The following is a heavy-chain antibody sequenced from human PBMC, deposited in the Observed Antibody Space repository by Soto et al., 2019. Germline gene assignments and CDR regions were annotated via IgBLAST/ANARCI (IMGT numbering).Heavy chain of an antibody. J-gene: IGHJ6*02. V-gene: IGHV4-31*03. CDR3: ARDQGVYYDSSGPHPGYYYYGMDV. CDR2: IYYSGST. Sequence: SETLSLTCTVSGGSISSGGYYWSWIRQHPGKGLEWIGYIYYSGSTYYNPSLKSRVTISVDTSKNQFSLKLSSVTAADTAVYYCARDQGVYYDSSGPHPGYYYYGMDVWGQGTTVTVSS. D-gene: IGHD3-22*01. CDR1: GGSISSGGYY.